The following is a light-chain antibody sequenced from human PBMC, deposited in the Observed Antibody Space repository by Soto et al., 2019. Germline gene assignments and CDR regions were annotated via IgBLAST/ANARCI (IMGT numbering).Light chain of an antibody. CDR3: QQANSFPHLT. Sequence: DLQMTQSPSSVSASVGDRVTITCRASQDINNWLAWYQQAPGKAPKLLIYAASTLQRGVPSRFSGSGSGTDFTLTISSLQPEDFATYYCQQANSFPHLTFGGGTTVEIK. CDR1: QDINNW. V-gene: IGKV1-12*01. J-gene: IGKJ4*01. CDR2: AAS.